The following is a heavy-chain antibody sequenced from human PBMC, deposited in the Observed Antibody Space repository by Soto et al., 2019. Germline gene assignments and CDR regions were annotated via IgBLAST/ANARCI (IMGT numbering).Heavy chain of an antibody. CDR1: GGTFSSYA. V-gene: IGHV1-69*13. CDR3: ARDRCYYDSSGYCPFDY. Sequence: GASVKVSCKASGGTFSSYAISWVRQAPGQGLEWMGGIIPIFGTANYAQKFQGRVTITADESTSTAYMELSSLRPEDTAVYYCARDRCYYDSSGYCPFDYWGQGTLVTVSS. J-gene: IGHJ4*02. D-gene: IGHD3-22*01. CDR2: IIPIFGTA.